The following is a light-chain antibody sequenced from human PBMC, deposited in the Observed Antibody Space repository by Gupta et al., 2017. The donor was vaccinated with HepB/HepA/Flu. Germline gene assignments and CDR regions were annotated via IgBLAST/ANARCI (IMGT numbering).Light chain of an antibody. V-gene: IGLV1-44*01. CDR3: AAWDDSLNGPV. J-gene: IGLJ3*02. Sequence: QFVLTQPPSASGTPGQRVTISCSGGITNIGTYTVNWYQHLPGTAPKLLIYVNNERPSGVPARFSGSKSGTSASLAISGLQSEDEGDYYCAAWDDSLNGPVFGGGTKLTVI. CDR2: VNN. CDR1: ITNIGTYT.